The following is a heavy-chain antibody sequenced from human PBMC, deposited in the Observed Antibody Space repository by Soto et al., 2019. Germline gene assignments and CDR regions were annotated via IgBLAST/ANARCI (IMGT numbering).Heavy chain of an antibody. CDR1: GFTFSSYG. Sequence: QVQLVESGGGVVQPGRSLRLSCAASGFTFSSYGMHWVRQAPGKGLEWVAVIWYDGSNKYYADSVKGRFTISRDNSKNRLYLQMNSLRAEDTAVYYCAGDRTVRGATFYFDYWGKGTLVTVSS. D-gene: IGHD3-10*01. V-gene: IGHV3-33*01. J-gene: IGHJ4*02. CDR2: IWYDGSNK. CDR3: AGDRTVRGATFYFDY.